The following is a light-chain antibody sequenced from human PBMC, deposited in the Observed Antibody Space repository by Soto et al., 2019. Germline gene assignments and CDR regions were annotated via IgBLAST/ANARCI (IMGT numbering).Light chain of an antibody. CDR2: DVS. Sequence: QSVLTQPASVSGSPGQSITIFCTGTSSDVGAYNSVSWYQQHPGKVPKLIIYDVSTRPSGVSYRFSGSKSGNTASLTSSGLQAEDEADYYCTSYTSSVTYVFGGGTKLTVL. V-gene: IGLV2-14*01. CDR1: SSDVGAYNS. J-gene: IGLJ2*01. CDR3: TSYTSSVTYV.